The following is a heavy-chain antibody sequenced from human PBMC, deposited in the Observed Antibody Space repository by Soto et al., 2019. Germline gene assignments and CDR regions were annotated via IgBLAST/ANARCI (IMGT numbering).Heavy chain of an antibody. Sequence: GSLKISCKGSGYSFTTYWIGWVRQMPGKGLEGMVIIYPGDSDTRYSPSFQGQVTISADKSINTTYLQWSSLKASDTAMYYCARQAAAGKYYYAMDVWGQGTTVTVSS. CDR1: GYSFTTYW. D-gene: IGHD6-13*01. CDR2: IYPGDSDT. V-gene: IGHV5-51*01. J-gene: IGHJ6*02. CDR3: ARQAAAGKYYYAMDV.